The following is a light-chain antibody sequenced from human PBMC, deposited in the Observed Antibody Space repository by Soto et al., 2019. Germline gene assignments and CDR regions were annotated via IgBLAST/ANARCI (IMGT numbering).Light chain of an antibody. J-gene: IGLJ1*01. CDR2: EVY. V-gene: IGLV2-8*01. CDR1: SSDVGGYNY. Sequence: QSVLTQPPSASGSPGQSVTISCTGTSSDVGGYNYVSWYQHHPGKAPKLIIYEVYKRPSGVPDRFSGSKSGNTAALTVSGLQAEDEDDYYCSSYVGTNSYVFGTGTKVPVL. CDR3: SSYVGTNSYV.